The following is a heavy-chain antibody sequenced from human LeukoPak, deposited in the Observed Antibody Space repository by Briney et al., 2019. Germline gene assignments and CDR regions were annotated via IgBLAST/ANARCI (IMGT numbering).Heavy chain of an antibody. CDR2: IYYSGRT. CDR3: ARDGNPWNLDV. D-gene: IGHD1-14*01. J-gene: IGHJ2*01. Sequence: SETLSLTCTVSGGSISSYYWTWIRQPPGKALEWIGYIYYSGRTSYNPSLKSRVTTSVDTSKNQFSLKLSSVTAADTAVYYCARDGNPWNLDVWGRGTLVTVSS. CDR1: GGSISSYY. V-gene: IGHV4-59*01.